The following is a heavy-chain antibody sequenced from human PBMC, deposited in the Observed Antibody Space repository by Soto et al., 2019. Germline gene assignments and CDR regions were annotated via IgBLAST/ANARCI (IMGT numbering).Heavy chain of an antibody. CDR3: AKTPVNIAAEPPDFDY. Sequence: GGSLRLSCAASGFTFSSYGMHWVRQAPGKGLEWVAVISYDGSNKYYADSVKGRFTISRDNSKNTLYLQMNSLRAEDTAVYYCAKTPVNIAAEPPDFDYWGQGTLVTVSS. J-gene: IGHJ4*02. V-gene: IGHV3-30*18. CDR1: GFTFSSYG. CDR2: ISYDGSNK. D-gene: IGHD6-6*01.